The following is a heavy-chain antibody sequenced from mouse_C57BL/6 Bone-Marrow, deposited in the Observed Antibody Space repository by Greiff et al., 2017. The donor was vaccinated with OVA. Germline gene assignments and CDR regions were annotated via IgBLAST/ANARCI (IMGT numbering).Heavy chain of an antibody. Sequence: EVMLVESGGGLVQPGGSLKLSCAASGFTFSDYGMAWVRQAPRKGPEWVAFISNLAYSIYYADTVTGRFTISRENATNTLYLEMSSLRSEDTAMYYCARVVYYAMDYWGQGTSVTVSS. J-gene: IGHJ4*01. CDR3: ARVVYYAMDY. CDR1: GFTFSDYG. V-gene: IGHV5-15*01. CDR2: ISNLAYSI.